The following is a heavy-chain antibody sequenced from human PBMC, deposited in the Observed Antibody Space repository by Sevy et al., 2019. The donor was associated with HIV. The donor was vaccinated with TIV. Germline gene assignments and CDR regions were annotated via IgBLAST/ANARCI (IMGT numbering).Heavy chain of an antibody. V-gene: IGHV3-21*01. CDR2: ISSSSSYI. J-gene: IGHJ3*02. CDR1: GFTFSSYS. Sequence: GGSLRLSCVASGFTFSSYSMNWVRQAPGKGLEWVSSISSSSSYIYYADSVKGRFTISRDNAKNSLYLQMNSLRAEDTAVYYCARDTIGTSNDAFDIWGQGTMVTVSS. D-gene: IGHD3-9*01. CDR3: ARDTIGTSNDAFDI.